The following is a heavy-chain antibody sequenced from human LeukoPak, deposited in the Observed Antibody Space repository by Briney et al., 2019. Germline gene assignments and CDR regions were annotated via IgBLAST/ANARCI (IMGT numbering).Heavy chain of an antibody. J-gene: IGHJ4*02. CDR2: ISDSGANT. CDR1: GFTFSSFA. V-gene: IGHV3-23*01. Sequence: GGSLRLSCAASGFTFSSFAMSWVRQAPGQGLEWVSGISDSGANTYYADSVKGRFTISRDNSKNTLYLQMNSLRAEDTAVYYCAKDPMYSSSSVDYWGQGTLVTVSS. D-gene: IGHD6-6*01. CDR3: AKDPMYSSSSVDY.